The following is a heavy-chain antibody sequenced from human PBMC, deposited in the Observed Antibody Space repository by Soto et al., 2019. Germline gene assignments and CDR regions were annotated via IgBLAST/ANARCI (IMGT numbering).Heavy chain of an antibody. J-gene: IGHJ4*02. Sequence: GGSLRLSCAASGFTFSSYALNWVRQAPGKGLQWVSGISGGGGGTHYTDSMKGRFTISRDNSKNTLFLQMNSLRAEDTAVYFCAKGSYYDILTAYIAFHFWRPAPLVTVSS. CDR3: AKGSYYDILTAYIAFHF. D-gene: IGHD3-9*01. CDR1: GFTFSSYA. CDR2: ISGGGGGT. V-gene: IGHV3-23*01.